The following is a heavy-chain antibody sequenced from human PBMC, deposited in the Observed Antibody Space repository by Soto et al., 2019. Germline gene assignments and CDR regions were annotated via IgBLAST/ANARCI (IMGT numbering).Heavy chain of an antibody. J-gene: IGHJ5*02. D-gene: IGHD3-22*01. CDR1: GGTFSSYT. Sequence: QVQLVQSGAEVKKPGSSVKVSCKASGGTFSSYTISWVRQAPGQGLEWMGRIIPILGIANYAQKFQGRVTITADKSTSTAYMELSSLRSEDTAVYYCASYDSSRANWFDPWGQGNLVTVSS. CDR3: ASYDSSRANWFDP. CDR2: IIPILGIA. V-gene: IGHV1-69*02.